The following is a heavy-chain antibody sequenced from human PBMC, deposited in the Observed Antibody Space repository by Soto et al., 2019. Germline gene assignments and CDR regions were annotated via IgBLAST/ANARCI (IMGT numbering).Heavy chain of an antibody. CDR2: IIPIFGTA. CDR1: GGTFSSYA. V-gene: IGHV1-69*06. Sequence: QVQLVQSGAEVKKPGSSVKVSCKASGGTFSSYAISWVRQAPGQGLEWMGGIIPIFGTANYAQKFQGRVTITADKSTSTSYMELSSLRAEDTAVYYWAKSRDYYDSGVGWFDPWGQGTLVTVSS. CDR3: AKSRDYYDSGVGWFDP. J-gene: IGHJ5*02. D-gene: IGHD3-22*01.